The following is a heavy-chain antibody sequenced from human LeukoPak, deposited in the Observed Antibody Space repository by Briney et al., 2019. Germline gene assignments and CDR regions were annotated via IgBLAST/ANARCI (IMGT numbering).Heavy chain of an antibody. Sequence: GGSLRLSCAASGLTVSSNFMSCVRQAPGKGLEWVSVIHSDGRTFYADTVKGRFTVSRDNSNDMLFLQMNSLRAEDTAVYYCARDVGGMATGYFDYWGQGTPVTVSS. CDR1: GLTVSSNF. V-gene: IGHV3-66*02. CDR2: IHSDGRT. J-gene: IGHJ4*02. CDR3: ARDVGGMATGYFDY. D-gene: IGHD5-12*01.